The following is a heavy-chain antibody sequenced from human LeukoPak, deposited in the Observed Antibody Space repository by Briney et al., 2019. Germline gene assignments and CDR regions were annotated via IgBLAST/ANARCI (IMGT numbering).Heavy chain of an antibody. CDR1: GGSISSYY. CDR2: IYTSGST. V-gene: IGHV4-4*07. J-gene: IGHJ6*03. CDR3: AGSYSSLLGDYYMDV. D-gene: IGHD6-6*01. Sequence: SETLSLTCTVSGGSISSYYWSWIRQPAGKGLEGIGRIYTSGSTNYNPSLKSRVTMSVDMSKTQFYLKLRSVTAADTAVYYCAGSYSSLLGDYYMDVWGKGNTVTASS.